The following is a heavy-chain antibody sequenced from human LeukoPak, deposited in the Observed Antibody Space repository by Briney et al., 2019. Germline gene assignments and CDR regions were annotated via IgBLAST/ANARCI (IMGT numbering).Heavy chain of an antibody. J-gene: IGHJ4*02. V-gene: IGHV4-38-2*02. D-gene: IGHD6-19*01. CDR3: ARDAGGRIAVAGLWYD. Sequence: PSETLSLTCTVSGHSISSGDYWGWIRQPPGKGLEWIGSIYHSGSTYYNPSLKSRVTISADTSKNQFSLRLSSVTAADTAVYYCARDAGGRIAVAGLWYDWGQGTLVTVSS. CDR2: IYHSGST. CDR1: GHSISSGDY.